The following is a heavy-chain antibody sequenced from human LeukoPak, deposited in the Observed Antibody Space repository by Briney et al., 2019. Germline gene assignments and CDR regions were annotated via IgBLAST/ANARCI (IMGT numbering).Heavy chain of an antibody. Sequence: GGSLRLSCAASGFTFSSYGMHWVRQAPGKGLEWVAFIRYDGSNKYYADSVKGRFTISRDNSKNTLYLQMNSLRAEDTAVYYCAKDRSPLGRFLESGAFDIWGQGTMVTVSS. D-gene: IGHD3-3*01. CDR3: AKDRSPLGRFLESGAFDI. V-gene: IGHV3-30*02. J-gene: IGHJ3*02. CDR2: IRYDGSNK. CDR1: GFTFSSYG.